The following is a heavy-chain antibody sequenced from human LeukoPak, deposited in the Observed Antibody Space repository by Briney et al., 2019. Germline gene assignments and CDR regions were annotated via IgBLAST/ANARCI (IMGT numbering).Heavy chain of an antibody. J-gene: IGHJ6*02. CDR1: EFTFSSHG. CDR2: ISYDGSNK. D-gene: IGHD2-2*01. V-gene: IGHV3-30*03. CDR3: ARGDCSSTSCYYYYYGMDV. Sequence: GGPLRLSCAASEFTFSSHGMHWVRQAPGKGLEWVAVISYDGSNKQYVDSVKGRFTISRDNSKNTLYLQMNSLRAEDTAVYYCARGDCSSTSCYYYYYGMDVWGQGTTVTVSS.